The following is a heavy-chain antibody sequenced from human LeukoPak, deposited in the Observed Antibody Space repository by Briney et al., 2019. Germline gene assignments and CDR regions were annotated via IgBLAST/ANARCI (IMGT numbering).Heavy chain of an antibody. V-gene: IGHV3-7*05. CDR3: TTGQGYCSSTSCFDYYYGMDV. Sequence: GGSLRLSCAASGFTFSRYWMSWVRQAPGKGLEWVANIKEDGSEKYYVDSVKGRFTISRDNAKNPLYLQMNSLRAEDTAVYYCTTGQGYCSSTSCFDYYYGMDVWGQGTTVTVSS. CDR2: IKEDGSEK. CDR1: GFTFSRYW. J-gene: IGHJ6*02. D-gene: IGHD2-2*01.